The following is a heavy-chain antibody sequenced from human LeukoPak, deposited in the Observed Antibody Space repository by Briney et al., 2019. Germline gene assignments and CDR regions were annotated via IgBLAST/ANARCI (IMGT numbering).Heavy chain of an antibody. Sequence: SETLSLTCTVSGVSISSYYWSWIRQPAGKGLEWIGHMDTSGHTNYNSSLMSRVTMSVDTSKNQFSLRLTSVTAADTAVYYCARHCSHSVAQFGRSYWFDPWGQGTLVTVSS. CDR1: GVSISSYY. D-gene: IGHD2-15*01. CDR2: MDTSGHT. CDR3: ARHCSHSVAQFGRSYWFDP. J-gene: IGHJ5*02. V-gene: IGHV4-4*07.